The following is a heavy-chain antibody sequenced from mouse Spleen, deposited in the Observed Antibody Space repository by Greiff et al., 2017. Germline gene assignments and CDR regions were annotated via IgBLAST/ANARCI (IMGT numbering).Heavy chain of an antibody. V-gene: IGHV1-26*01. J-gene: IGHJ1*01. Sequence: EVHLQQSGPELVKPGASVKISCKASGYTFTDYYMNWVKQSPGKSLEWIGDINPNNGGTSYNQKFKGKATLTVDKSSSTAYMELRSLTSEESAVYYGARSGYGSYLYRYLDVWGAGT. CDR2: INPNNGGT. CDR1: GYTFTDYY. CDR3: ARSGYGSYLYRYLDV. D-gene: IGHD1-1*02.